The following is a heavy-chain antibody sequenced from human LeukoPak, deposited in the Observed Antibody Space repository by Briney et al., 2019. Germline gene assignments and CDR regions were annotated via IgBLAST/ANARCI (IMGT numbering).Heavy chain of an antibody. V-gene: IGHV5-51*01. CDR1: EYSFTSHW. D-gene: IGHD2-15*01. CDR2: IYPGDSDT. Sequence: GEPLKISCKGSEYSFTSHWIGWVRQIPGKGLEWMGVIYPGDSDTRYSPSFQGQVTISADKSISTAYLQWNSLKASDTAMYYCARNIQGYCSGGSCYSNWYFDLWGRGTLVTVSS. J-gene: IGHJ2*01. CDR3: ARNIQGYCSGGSCYSNWYFDL.